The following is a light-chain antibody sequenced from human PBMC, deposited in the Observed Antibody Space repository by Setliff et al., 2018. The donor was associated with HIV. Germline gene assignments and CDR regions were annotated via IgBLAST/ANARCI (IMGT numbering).Light chain of an antibody. CDR2: EVG. Sequence: QSALAQPASVSGSPGQSITISCTGTSSNVGTYDLVSWYQQYPGKAPQLINYEVGKRPSGVSNRFSGSKSGNTASLTISGLQAEDEADYFCCSYAGSAFYVFGIGTKVTVL. CDR3: CSYAGSAFYV. J-gene: IGLJ1*01. CDR1: SSNVGTYDL. V-gene: IGLV2-23*02.